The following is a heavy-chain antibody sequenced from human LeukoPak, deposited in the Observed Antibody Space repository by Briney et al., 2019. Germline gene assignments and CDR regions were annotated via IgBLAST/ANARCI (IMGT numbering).Heavy chain of an antibody. V-gene: IGHV3-21*01. J-gene: IGHJ3*02. CDR3: ARDWNYAPVDAFDI. D-gene: IGHD1-7*01. CDR2: ISSSSSYI. Sequence: PGRSLRLSCAASGFTFSSYSMNWVRQAPGKGLEWVSSISSSSSYIYYADSVKGRFTISRDNAKNSLYLQMNSLRAEDTAVYYCARDWNYAPVDAFDIWGQGTMVTVSS. CDR1: GFTFSSYS.